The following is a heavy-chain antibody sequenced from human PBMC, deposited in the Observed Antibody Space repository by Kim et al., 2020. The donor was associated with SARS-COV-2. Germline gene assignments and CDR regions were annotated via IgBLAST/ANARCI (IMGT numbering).Heavy chain of an antibody. D-gene: IGHD4-17*01. CDR3: ARGGVDFYGDSSEALYYYYGMDG. CDR2: INHSGST. Sequence: SETLSLTCAVYGGSFSGYYWSWIRQPPGKGLEWIGEINHSGSTNYNPSLKSRVTISVDTSKNQFSLKLSSVTAADTAVYYCARGGVDFYGDSSEALYYYYGMDGWGQGTTVTVSS. CDR1: GGSFSGYY. J-gene: IGHJ6*02. V-gene: IGHV4-34*01.